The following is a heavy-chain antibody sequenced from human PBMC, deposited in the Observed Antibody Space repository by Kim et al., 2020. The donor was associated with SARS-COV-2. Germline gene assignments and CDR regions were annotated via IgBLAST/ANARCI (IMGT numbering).Heavy chain of an antibody. V-gene: IGHV3-33*08. CDR2: ISYDGSNE. CDR1: GFTFNNYG. J-gene: IGHJ4*02. CDR3: ARENWGNYDY. D-gene: IGHD7-27*01. Sequence: GGSLRLSCAASGFTFNNYGMHWVRQNPSKGLEWVAVISYDGSNEYYADSMKGRFTISRDNSKNTLYLQMNSLEAEDTAVYYCARENWGNYDYWGQGTLVTVSS.